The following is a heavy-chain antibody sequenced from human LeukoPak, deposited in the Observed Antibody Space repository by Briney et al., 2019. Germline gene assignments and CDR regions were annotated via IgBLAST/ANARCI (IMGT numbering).Heavy chain of an antibody. D-gene: IGHD2-2*01. V-gene: IGHV1-2*02. CDR2: INPNSGGT. CDR3: AREMPDIVVVPAAEPHYWFDP. Sequence: ASVKVPCKASGYTFNGYYMHWVRQAPGQGLEWMGWINPNSGGTNYAQKFQGRVTMTRDTSISTAYMELSRLRSDDTAVYYCAREMPDIVVVPAAEPHYWFDPWGQGTLVTVSS. CDR1: GYTFNGYY. J-gene: IGHJ5*02.